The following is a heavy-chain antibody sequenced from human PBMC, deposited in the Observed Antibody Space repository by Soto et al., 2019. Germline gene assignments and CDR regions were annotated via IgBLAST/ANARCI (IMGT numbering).Heavy chain of an antibody. Sequence: QVKLVQSGAEVKKPGASVKVSCKASGYTFTGYYMHWVRQAPGQGLEWMGWINPNSGVTNYAQKFQGRVTMTMDTSISTAYMELSRLRSDDTAVYYCEREEGWFDPWGQGTLVTVSS. CDR3: EREEGWFDP. V-gene: IGHV1-2*02. CDR1: GYTFTGYY. CDR2: INPNSGVT. J-gene: IGHJ5*02.